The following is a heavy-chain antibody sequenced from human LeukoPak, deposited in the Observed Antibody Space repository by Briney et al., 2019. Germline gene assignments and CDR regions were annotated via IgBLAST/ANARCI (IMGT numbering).Heavy chain of an antibody. CDR2: IYWDDDK. J-gene: IGHJ5*02. V-gene: IGHV2-5*02. CDR3: AHYGVDEGEDNWFDP. Sequence: GPTLVKPKQTLTLTCTFSGFSLSTSGVGVGWIRQPPGKALVWLALIYWDDDKRYSPSLKSRLTITKDTSKDQVVLTMTNMDPVDTATYYCAHYGVDEGEDNWFDPWGQGTLVTVSS. CDR1: GFSLSTSGVG. D-gene: IGHD4-17*01.